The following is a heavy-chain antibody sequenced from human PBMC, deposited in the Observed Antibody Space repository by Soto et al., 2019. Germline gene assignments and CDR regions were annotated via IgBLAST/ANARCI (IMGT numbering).Heavy chain of an antibody. J-gene: IGHJ5*02. CDR3: ARAHYDFWSGYYLQWFDP. V-gene: IGHV1-18*01. D-gene: IGHD3-3*01. CDR1: GYTFTSYG. CDR2: ISAYNGNT. Sequence: GASVKVSCKASGYTFTSYGISWVRQAPGQGLEWMGWISAYNGNTNYAQKLQGRVTMTTDTSTSTAYMELRSLRSDDTAVYYCARAHYDFWSGYYLQWFDPWGQGTLVTVSS.